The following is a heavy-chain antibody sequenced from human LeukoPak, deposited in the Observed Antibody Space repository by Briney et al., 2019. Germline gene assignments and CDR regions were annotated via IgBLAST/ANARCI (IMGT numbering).Heavy chain of an antibody. CDR3: ARDLREDCDY. V-gene: IGHV4-59*12. Sequence: SETLSLTCTVSGGSISSYYWSWIRQPPGKGLEWIGYIYYSGSTNYNPSLKSRVTISVDTSKNQFSLKLSSVTAADTAVYYCARDLREDCDYWGQGTRVTVSS. CDR1: GGSISSYY. CDR2: IYYSGST. D-gene: IGHD2-21*01. J-gene: IGHJ4*02.